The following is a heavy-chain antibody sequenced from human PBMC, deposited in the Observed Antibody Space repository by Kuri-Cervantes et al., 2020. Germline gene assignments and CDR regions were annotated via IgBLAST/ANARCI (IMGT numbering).Heavy chain of an antibody. CDR1: GFTVSSNY. D-gene: IGHD2-21*01. CDR2: IYSGGST. V-gene: IGHV3-53*01. CDR3: ASFKVSIEEDYQYYYGMDV. Sequence: GESLKISCAASGFTVSSNYMSWVRQAPGKGLEWVSVIYSGGSTYYADSVEGRFTISRDNAKNTLDLQMNSLRAEDTAVYYCASFKVSIEEDYQYYYGMDVWGQGTTVTVSS. J-gene: IGHJ6*02.